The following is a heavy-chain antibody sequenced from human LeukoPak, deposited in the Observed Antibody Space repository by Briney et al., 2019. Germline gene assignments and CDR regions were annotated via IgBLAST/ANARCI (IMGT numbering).Heavy chain of an antibody. CDR3: AKQGAARQDYYMDV. J-gene: IGHJ6*03. CDR2: IIPVFGTA. Sequence: GASVKVSCKASGGSFSSYAISWVRQAPGQGLEWMGRIIPVFGTANYAQKFQERVTITADTDSNTAYLEVTSLTSDDTALYFCAKQGAARQDYYMDVWGNGTTVTVSS. D-gene: IGHD5-18*01. CDR1: GGSFSSYA. V-gene: IGHV1-69*06.